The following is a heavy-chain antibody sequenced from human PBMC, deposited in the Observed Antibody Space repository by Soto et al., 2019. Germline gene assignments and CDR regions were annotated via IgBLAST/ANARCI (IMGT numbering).Heavy chain of an antibody. V-gene: IGHV4-59*08. Sequence: QVQLQESGPGLVKPSETLSLTCTVSGGSISSYYWSWIRQPPGKGLEWIGYIYYSGSTNYNPSLKSRVTLSVDTSKNQFYLKLSSVTAADTAVYYCARLGRAYCSGGSCQLPPDYWGQGTLVTVSS. D-gene: IGHD2-15*01. CDR2: IYYSGST. CDR1: GGSISSYY. CDR3: ARLGRAYCSGGSCQLPPDY. J-gene: IGHJ4*02.